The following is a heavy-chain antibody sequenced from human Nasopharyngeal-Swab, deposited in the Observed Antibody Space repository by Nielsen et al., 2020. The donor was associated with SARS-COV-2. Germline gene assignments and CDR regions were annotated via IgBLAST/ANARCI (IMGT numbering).Heavy chain of an antibody. CDR1: GGSLSGHY. CDR3: ARTYCTTTSCSYYFDS. CDR2: AVQSRFT. Sequence: SETLSLTCAVYGGSLSGHYWTWLRQPPGKGLDRIGEAVQSRFTKYNPSLKSRITISLDTSKNQLSLKVTSVTAADTAVYYCARTYCTTTSCSYYFDSWGQGNLVTVSS. J-gene: IGHJ4*02. V-gene: IGHV4-34*12. D-gene: IGHD2-2*01.